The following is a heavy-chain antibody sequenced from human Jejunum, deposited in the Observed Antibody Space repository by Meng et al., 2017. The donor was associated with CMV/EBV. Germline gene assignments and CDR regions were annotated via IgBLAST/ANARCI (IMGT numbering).Heavy chain of an antibody. V-gene: IGHV4-30-4*01. Sequence: VSGGSISSGGCYWSWIRQPPGKGLEWIGYIYKSGSTSYNSSLKSRVTISMDTSKNQFSLKLSSVTAADTAVYFCASILLFEAVQLDLWGRGTLVTVSS. D-gene: IGHD1-1*01. CDR2: IYKSGST. J-gene: IGHJ4*02. CDR3: ASILLFEAVQLDL. CDR1: GGSISSGGCY.